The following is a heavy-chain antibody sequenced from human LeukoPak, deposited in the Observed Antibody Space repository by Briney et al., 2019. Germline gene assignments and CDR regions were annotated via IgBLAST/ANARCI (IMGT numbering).Heavy chain of an antibody. Sequence: GGSLRLSCAASGFTFSSYAMSWVRQAPGKGLEWVSAISGSGGSTYYADSVKGRFTISRDNSKNMLYLQMNSLRAEDTAVYYCAKANNGIQLWSYYFDYWGQGTLVTVSS. CDR2: ISGSGGST. CDR3: AKANNGIQLWSYYFDY. J-gene: IGHJ4*02. CDR1: GFTFSSYA. V-gene: IGHV3-23*01. D-gene: IGHD5-18*01.